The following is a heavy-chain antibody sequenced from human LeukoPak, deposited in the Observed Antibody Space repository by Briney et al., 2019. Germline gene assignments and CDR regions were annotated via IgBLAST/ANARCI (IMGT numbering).Heavy chain of an antibody. J-gene: IGHJ4*02. CDR3: AKGAYGSGSYLGSDY. Sequence: GGSLRLSCAASGFTFSNYAMDWVRQAPGRGLEWVSAISGSGGSTYYADSVRGRFTISRDNSKNTLYLQMNSLRAEDTAVYYCAKGAYGSGSYLGSDYWGQGTLVTVSS. CDR1: GFTFSNYA. CDR2: ISGSGGST. V-gene: IGHV3-23*01. D-gene: IGHD3-10*01.